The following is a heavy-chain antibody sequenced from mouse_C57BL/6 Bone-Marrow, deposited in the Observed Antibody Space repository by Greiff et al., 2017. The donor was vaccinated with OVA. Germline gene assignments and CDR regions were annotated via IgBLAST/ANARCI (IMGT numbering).Heavy chain of an antibody. Sequence: QVQLKQPGAELVRPGSSVKLSCKASGYTFTSYWMDWVKQRPGQGLEWIGNIYPSDSETHYNQKFKDKATLTVDKSSSTAYMQLSSLTSEDSAVYYCARGVLGKYYCDYWGQGTTLTVSS. CDR3: ARGVLGKYYCDY. J-gene: IGHJ2*01. CDR2: IYPSDSET. V-gene: IGHV1-61*01. CDR1: GYTFTSYW. D-gene: IGHD4-1*01.